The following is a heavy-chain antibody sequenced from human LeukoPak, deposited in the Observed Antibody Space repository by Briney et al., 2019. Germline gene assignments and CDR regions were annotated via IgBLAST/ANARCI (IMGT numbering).Heavy chain of an antibody. CDR2: ISGSGGST. CDR3: AKDLGYDSSGYSISFDY. D-gene: IGHD3-22*01. CDR1: GFTFSSYA. V-gene: IGHV3-23*01. J-gene: IGHJ4*02. Sequence: GGSLRLSCAASGFTFSSYAMTWVRQAPGKGLEWVSSISGSGGSTYYADSVKGRFTISRDNSKNTLYLQMNSLRAEDTAVYYCAKDLGYDSSGYSISFDYWGQGTLVTVSS.